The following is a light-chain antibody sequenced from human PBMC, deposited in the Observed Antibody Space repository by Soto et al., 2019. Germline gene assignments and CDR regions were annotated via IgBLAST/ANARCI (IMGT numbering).Light chain of an antibody. V-gene: IGKV4-1*01. CDR1: QSVLYSSNNKNY. Sequence: DIVMTQSPDSLAVSLGERATINCKSTQSVLYSSNNKNYLAWYQQKPGQPPKLLIYWASTRESGVPDRFSGSGSGTEFTLTISSLQAEDVAVYYCQQYYTNPYTFGQGTKLEIK. J-gene: IGKJ2*01. CDR2: WAS. CDR3: QQYYTNPYT.